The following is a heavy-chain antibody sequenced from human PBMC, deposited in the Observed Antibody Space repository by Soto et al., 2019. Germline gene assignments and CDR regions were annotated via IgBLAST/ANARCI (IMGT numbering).Heavy chain of an antibody. D-gene: IGHD6-13*01. CDR1: GFTFSSYV. CDR3: ARELYSSSWLHYYYGMDV. J-gene: IGHJ6*02. Sequence: SLRLSCAASGFTFSSYVMSWVRQAPGKGLKWVSAIDGSGDDTYYTVSVKGRFSISRDNSKNTLYLQMNSLRAEDTAVYYCARELYSSSWLHYYYGMDVWGQGTTVTVSS. CDR2: IDGSGDDT. V-gene: IGHV3-23*01.